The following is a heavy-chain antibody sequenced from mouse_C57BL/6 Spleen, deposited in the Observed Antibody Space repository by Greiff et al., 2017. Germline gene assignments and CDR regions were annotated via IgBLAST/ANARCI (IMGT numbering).Heavy chain of an antibody. J-gene: IGHJ4*01. D-gene: IGHD2-4*01. CDR2: ISNLAYSI. CDR3: ARHGGLRRDYYAMDY. Sequence: EVQLVEPGGGLVQPGGSLKLSCAASGFTFSDYGMAWVRQAPRKGPEWVAFISNLAYSIYYADTVTGRFTISRENAKNTLYLEKSSLRSEDTTMYYCARHGGLRRDYYAMDYWGQGTSVTVSS. V-gene: IGHV5-15*01. CDR1: GFTFSDYG.